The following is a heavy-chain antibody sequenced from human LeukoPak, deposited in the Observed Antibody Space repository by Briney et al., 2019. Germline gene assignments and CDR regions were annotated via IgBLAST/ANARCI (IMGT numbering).Heavy chain of an antibody. D-gene: IGHD6-19*01. Sequence: SQTLSLTCAVSGGSISSGGYSWSWIRHPPGKGLEWIGYIYHSGSTYYNPSLKSRVTISVDRSKNQFSLKLSSVTAADTAVYYCARLSGWPPFDYWGQGTLVTVSS. CDR2: IYHSGST. J-gene: IGHJ4*02. CDR1: GGSISSGGYS. V-gene: IGHV4-30-2*01. CDR3: ARLSGWPPFDY.